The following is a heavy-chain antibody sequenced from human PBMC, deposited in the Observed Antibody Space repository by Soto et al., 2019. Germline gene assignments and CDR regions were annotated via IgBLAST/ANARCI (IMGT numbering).Heavy chain of an antibody. CDR2: INPNDGVT. V-gene: IGHV1-2*04. CDR1: GDSFNDYY. Sequence: QVQLVQSGAEVRKPGSSVTVSCRSSGDSFNDYYIHWVRQAPGQGFEWMGWINPNDGVTKYAQKFQGWVSMTRDTSIRTVYMQLSRLRSDDTAVYYCARESVGATATLDYYYFYMDVWGTGTTVTVSS. D-gene: IGHD1-26*01. J-gene: IGHJ6*03. CDR3: ARESVGATATLDYYYFYMDV.